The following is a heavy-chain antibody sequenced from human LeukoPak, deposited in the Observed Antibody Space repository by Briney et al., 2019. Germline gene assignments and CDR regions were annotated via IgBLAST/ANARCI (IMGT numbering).Heavy chain of an antibody. CDR3: AIGGNVDY. CDR2: FYADGSI. J-gene: IGHJ4*02. D-gene: IGHD4-23*01. CDR1: GFTFSSYA. V-gene: IGHV3-66*01. Sequence: GGSLRLSCAASGFTFSSYAMSWVRQAPGKGLEWVSAFYADGSIYYADSAKGRFTISRDNSKNTLYLQMNSLRAEDTAVYYCAIGGNVDYWGQGTLVTVSS.